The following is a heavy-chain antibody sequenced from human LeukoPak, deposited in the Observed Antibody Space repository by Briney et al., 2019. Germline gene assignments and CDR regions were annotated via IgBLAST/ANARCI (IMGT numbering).Heavy chain of an antibody. CDR3: ASGYYDYVWGSYRPPGFDY. CDR2: IKQDGGEK. Sequence: GGSLRPSCAASGFTFSNYWMNWVRQAPGKGLEWVANIKQDGGEKSYVDSVKGRFTISRDNAKNSLHLQMNSLRAEDTAVYYCASGYYDYVWGSYRPPGFDYWGQGTLVTVSS. J-gene: IGHJ4*02. CDR1: GFTFSNYW. V-gene: IGHV3-7*01. D-gene: IGHD3-16*02.